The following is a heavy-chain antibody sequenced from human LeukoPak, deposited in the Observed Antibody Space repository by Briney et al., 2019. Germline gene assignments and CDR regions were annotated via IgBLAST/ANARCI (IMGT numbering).Heavy chain of an antibody. CDR2: IYHSGST. J-gene: IGHJ4*02. V-gene: IGHV4-30-2*01. D-gene: IGHD3-10*01. Sequence: SQTLSLTCAVSGGSISSSGYSWSWIRQPPGKGLEWIGYIYHSGSTYYNPSLKSRVTISVDRSKNQFSLKLSSVTAADTAVYYCARGAISGDYFDYWGQGTLVTVSS. CDR3: ARGAISGDYFDY. CDR1: GGSISSSGYS.